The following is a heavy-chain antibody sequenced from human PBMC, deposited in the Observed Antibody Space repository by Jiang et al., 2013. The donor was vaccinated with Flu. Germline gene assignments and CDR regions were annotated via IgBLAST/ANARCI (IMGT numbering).Heavy chain of an antibody. CDR3: AREVAAGWDY. CDR1: GDSVSSNSAA. CDR2: IYYRSKWYN. J-gene: IGHJ4*02. Sequence: SQTLSLTCAISGDSVSSNSAAWNWIRQSPSRGLEWLGRIYYRSKWYNEYAVSVKSRIIINPDXPKNQFSLQLNSVTPEDTAVYYCAREVAAGWDYWGQGTLVTVSS. D-gene: IGHD6-13*01. V-gene: IGHV6-1*01.